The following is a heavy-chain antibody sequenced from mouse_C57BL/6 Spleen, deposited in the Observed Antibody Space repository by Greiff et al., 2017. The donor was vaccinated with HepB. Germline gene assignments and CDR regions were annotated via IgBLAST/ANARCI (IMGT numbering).Heavy chain of an antibody. D-gene: IGHD3-3*01. CDR2: IDPETGGT. J-gene: IGHJ2*01. V-gene: IGHV1-15*01. Sequence: QVQLQQSGAELVRPGASVTLSCKASGYTFTDYEMHWVKQTPVHGLEWIGAIDPETGGTAYNQKFKVKAILTADKSSSTAYMELRSLTSEDSAVYYCTRGGRGYFDYWGQGTTLTVSS. CDR3: TRGGRGYFDY. CDR1: GYTFTDYE.